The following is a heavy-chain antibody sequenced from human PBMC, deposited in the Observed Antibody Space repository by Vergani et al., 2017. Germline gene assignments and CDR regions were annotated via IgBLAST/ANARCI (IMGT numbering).Heavy chain of an antibody. D-gene: IGHD6-13*01. CDR3: AKGGSYSSSWYWGEYFQH. V-gene: IGHV3-30*18. CDR2: ISKDGTHD. J-gene: IGHJ1*01. Sequence: QVSLVESGGGVVQPGRSLTLTCSASGFGFKNFAMHWVRQAPGKGLEWVATISKDGTHDYYEPSVRGRFAVSRDNSKNTLYLQMNSLRAEDTAVYYCAKGGSYSSSWYWGEYFQHWGQGTLVTVSS. CDR1: GFGFKNFA.